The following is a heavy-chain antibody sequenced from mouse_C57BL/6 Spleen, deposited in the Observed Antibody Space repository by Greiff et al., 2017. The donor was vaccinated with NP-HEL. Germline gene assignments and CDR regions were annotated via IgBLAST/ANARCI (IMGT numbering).Heavy chain of an antibody. CDR3: ARGWYYGSSYWFAY. CDR1: GYTFTDHT. D-gene: IGHD1-1*01. J-gene: IGHJ3*01. Sequence: QVQLQQSDAELVKPGASVKISCKVSGYTFTDHTIHWMKQRPEQGLEWIGYIYPRDGSTKYNEKFKGKATLTADKSSSTAYMQLNSLTSEDYAVYVCARGWYYGSSYWFAYWGQGTLVTVSA. CDR2: IYPRDGST. V-gene: IGHV1-78*01.